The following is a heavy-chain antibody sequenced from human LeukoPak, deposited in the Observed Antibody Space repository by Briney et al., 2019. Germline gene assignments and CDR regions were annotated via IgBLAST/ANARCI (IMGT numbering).Heavy chain of an antibody. V-gene: IGHV4-34*01. CDR2: INHSGST. CDR1: GGSFRGYY. D-gene: IGHD2-15*01. CDR3: ARGGLVAHS. Sequence: SETLSLTCAVCGGSFRGYYWSWIRQPPGKGLEWIGEINHSGSTNYNPSLKSRVTISVDTSKNQFSLKLSSVTAADTAVYYCARGGLVAHSWGQGTLVTVSS. J-gene: IGHJ4*02.